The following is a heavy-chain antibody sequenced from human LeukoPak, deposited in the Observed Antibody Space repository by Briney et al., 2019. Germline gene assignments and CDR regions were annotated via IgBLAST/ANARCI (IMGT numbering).Heavy chain of an antibody. D-gene: IGHD1-26*01. CDR1: GGSISADY. V-gene: IGHV4-4*07. CDR2: YYPNGNT. CDR3: ASFPEEYSGSYLGVDP. Sequence: SETLSLTCSVSGGSISADYWIWIRQPAGKGLEYIGRYYPNGNTNYNPSLQSRVTMSVDTSKNQFSLELRSVTAADTAVYYCASFPEEYSGSYLGVDPWGQGTLVTVSS. J-gene: IGHJ5*02.